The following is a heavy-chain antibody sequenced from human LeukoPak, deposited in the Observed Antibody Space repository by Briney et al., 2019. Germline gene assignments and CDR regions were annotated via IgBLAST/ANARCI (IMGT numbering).Heavy chain of an antibody. CDR1: GASISGSGYY. D-gene: IGHD1-26*01. Sequence: SETLSLTCAVSGASISGSGYYLGWIRQPPGKGLEWIGNIYYTGSTYYNASLQSRVTISIDTSKNQFSLRLNSVTAADTAMYYCAKSGGYGLIDYWGQGTLVTVSS. J-gene: IGHJ4*02. V-gene: IGHV4-39*01. CDR2: IYYTGST. CDR3: AKSGGYGLIDY.